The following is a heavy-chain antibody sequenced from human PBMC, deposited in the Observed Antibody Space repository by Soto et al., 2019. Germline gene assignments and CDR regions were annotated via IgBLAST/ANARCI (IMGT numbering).Heavy chain of an antibody. CDR3: ARQADYNILTGYFYYFDY. CDR1: GYTFSNFW. CDR2: IYPGDHET. D-gene: IGHD3-9*01. Sequence: GESLKISCQSSGYTFSNFWIGWVRQLPGKGLEWMGIIYPGDHETRYSPSFQGQVTISVDTSINTAFLRWNSLTASDTAMYYCARQADYNILTGYFYYFDYWGQGSLVTVSS. V-gene: IGHV5-51*01. J-gene: IGHJ4*02.